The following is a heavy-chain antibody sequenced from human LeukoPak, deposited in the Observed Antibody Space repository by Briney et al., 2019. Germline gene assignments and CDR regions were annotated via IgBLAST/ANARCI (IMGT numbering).Heavy chain of an antibody. CDR1: GFTFSSYW. Sequence: GGSLRLSCAASGFTFSSYWMNWVRQAPGKGLVWVSRIASDGSSTTYADSVKGRFTISRDNSKNTLYLQMNSLRAEDTAVYYCAKAADYYDSSGFSSSEYLQHWGQGTLVTVSS. J-gene: IGHJ1*01. CDR2: IASDGSST. CDR3: AKAADYYDSSGFSSSEYLQH. V-gene: IGHV3-74*01. D-gene: IGHD3-22*01.